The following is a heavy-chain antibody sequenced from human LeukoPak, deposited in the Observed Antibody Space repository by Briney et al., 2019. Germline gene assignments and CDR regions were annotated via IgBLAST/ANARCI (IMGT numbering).Heavy chain of an antibody. CDR2: ISSSSSYI. Sequence: PGGSLRLSCAASGFTFSSYSMNWVRQAPGKGLEWVSSISSSSSYIYYADSVKGRFTISRDNAKNSLFLQMNSLRAEDTAVYHCARGAAAGTTDFQHWGQGTLVTVSS. CDR3: ARGAAAGTTDFQH. J-gene: IGHJ1*01. D-gene: IGHD6-13*01. V-gene: IGHV3-21*01. CDR1: GFTFSSYS.